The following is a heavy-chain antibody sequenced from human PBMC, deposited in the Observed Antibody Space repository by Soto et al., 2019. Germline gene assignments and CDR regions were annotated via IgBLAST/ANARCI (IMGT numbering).Heavy chain of an antibody. D-gene: IGHD6-13*01. V-gene: IGHV4-30-2*01. Sequence: PSETLSLTCAVSGGSISSGGYSWSWIRQPPGKGLEWIGYIYHSGSTYYNPSLKSRVTISVDRSKNQFSLKLSSVTAADTAVYYCARGGSSWPVFLWAFDIWGQGTMVTVSS. CDR3: ARGGSSWPVFLWAFDI. CDR2: IYHSGST. J-gene: IGHJ3*02. CDR1: GGSISSGGYS.